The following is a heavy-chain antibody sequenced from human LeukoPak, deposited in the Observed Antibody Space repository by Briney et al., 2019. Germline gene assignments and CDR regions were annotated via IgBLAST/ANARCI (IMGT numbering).Heavy chain of an antibody. V-gene: IGHV1-18*01. CDR3: AAGINYDILTGYSNFDY. J-gene: IGHJ4*02. Sequence: ASVKVSCKASGYTFTSYGISWVRQAPGQGLEWMGWISAYNGNTNYAQKLQGRVTMTTDTSTSTAYMELRSLRSDDTAVYYCAAGINYDILTGYSNFDYWGQGILVTVSS. CDR2: ISAYNGNT. CDR1: GYTFTSYG. D-gene: IGHD3-9*01.